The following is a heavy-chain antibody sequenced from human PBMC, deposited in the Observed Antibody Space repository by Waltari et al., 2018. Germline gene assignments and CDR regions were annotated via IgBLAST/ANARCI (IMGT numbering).Heavy chain of an antibody. V-gene: IGHV4-59*01. J-gene: IGHJ4*02. CDR2: IAYSGST. CDR1: GDPITNYY. CDR3: ARSYDFWSGYPLHY. D-gene: IGHD3-3*01. Sequence: HVQLQASGPGLVKSSETLSLICSVAGDPITNYYCRWVRQPPGKGLEWIGYIAYSGSTRYNPSLKSRATISVDTSKKQFSLRLGSVTAADTAIYYCARSYDFWSGYPLHYWGQGTLVTVSS.